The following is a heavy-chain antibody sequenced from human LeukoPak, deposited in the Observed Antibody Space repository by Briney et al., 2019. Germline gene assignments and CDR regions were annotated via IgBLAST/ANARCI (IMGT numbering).Heavy chain of an antibody. CDR2: ISDSGGST. CDR1: GITLSNYG. CDR3: AKRGAVIRVILVGSHKEAYYFDS. J-gene: IGHJ4*02. D-gene: IGHD3-22*01. V-gene: IGHV3-23*01. Sequence: GGSLRLSCAVSGITLSNYGMSWVRQAPGKGLEWVAGISDSGGSTNYADSVKGRFTISRDNRKNTLYLQMNSLRAEDTAVYFCAKRGAVIRVILVGSHKEAYYFDSWGQGALVTVSS.